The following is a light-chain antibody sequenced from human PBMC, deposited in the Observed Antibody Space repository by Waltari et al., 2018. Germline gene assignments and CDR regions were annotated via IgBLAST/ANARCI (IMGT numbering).Light chain of an antibody. V-gene: IGKV3-11*01. CDR3: QQRSNWPPLT. J-gene: IGKJ4*01. CDR2: ETS. Sequence: EIVLTQSPATLSLSSGQRATLSCRASQNVGIFLAWYQQKPGQAPRLLIYETSKRATGIPARFSGSGSGTDFALTISSLEPEDFAVYYCQQRSNWPPLTFGGGTRVEIK. CDR1: QNVGIF.